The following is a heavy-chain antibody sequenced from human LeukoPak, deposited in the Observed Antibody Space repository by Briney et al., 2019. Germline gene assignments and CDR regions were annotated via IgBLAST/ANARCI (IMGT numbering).Heavy chain of an antibody. J-gene: IGHJ4*02. CDR3: ARGGVGMIVPIF. CDR2: ISSSSSYI. V-gene: IGHV3-21*01. D-gene: IGHD3-22*01. CDR1: GFTFSSYS. Sequence: GGSLRLSCAASGFTFSSYSMNWVRQAPGKGLEWVSSISSSSSYIYYADSVKGRFTISRDNAKNSLYLQMNSLRAEDTAVYYCARGGVGMIVPIFWGQGTLVTVSS.